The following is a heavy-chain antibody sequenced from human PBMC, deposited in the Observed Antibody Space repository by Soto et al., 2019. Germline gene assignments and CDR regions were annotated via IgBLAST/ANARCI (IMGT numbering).Heavy chain of an antibody. V-gene: IGHV2-5*02. CDR1: GFSLSTSGVG. Sequence: QITLKESGPTLVKPTQTLTLTCTFSGFSLSTSGVGVGWIRQPPGKALEWLALIYWDDDKRYSPSLKSRLTITKDTSKNQVVLTMTNMDPVDTATYYWAHLDYYGSGSYSWFDPWGQGTLVTVSS. J-gene: IGHJ5*02. CDR2: IYWDDDK. D-gene: IGHD3-10*01. CDR3: AHLDYYGSGSYSWFDP.